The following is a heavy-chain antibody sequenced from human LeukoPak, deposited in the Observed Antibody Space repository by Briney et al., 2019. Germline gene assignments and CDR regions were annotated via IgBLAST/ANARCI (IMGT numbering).Heavy chain of an antibody. D-gene: IGHD1-26*01. V-gene: IGHV2-70*11. CDR3: ARARYTGSPVGFDP. CDR1: GFSLSTSGMS. Sequence: SGPTLLNPTQTLTLTCTFSGFSLSTSGMSVSWIRQPPGKALEWLARIDWDDDKYYSTSLKTRLTISKDTSKYQVVLTMTNMDPVDTAAYYCARARYTGSPVGFDPWGQGTLVTVSS. CDR2: IDWDDDK. J-gene: IGHJ5*02.